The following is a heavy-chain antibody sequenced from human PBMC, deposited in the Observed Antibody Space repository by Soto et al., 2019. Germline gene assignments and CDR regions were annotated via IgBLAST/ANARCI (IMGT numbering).Heavy chain of an antibody. CDR3: ARGLVPAAMHDYYYYMDV. CDR2: ISSSSSYI. J-gene: IGHJ6*03. D-gene: IGHD2-2*01. Sequence: EVQLVESGGGLVKPGGSLRLSCAASGFTFSSYSMNWVRQAPGKGLEWVSSISSSSSYIYYSDSVKGRFTISRDNAKNSLYLQMNSLRAEDTAVYYCARGLVPAAMHDYYYYMDVWGKGTTVTVSS. CDR1: GFTFSSYS. V-gene: IGHV3-21*01.